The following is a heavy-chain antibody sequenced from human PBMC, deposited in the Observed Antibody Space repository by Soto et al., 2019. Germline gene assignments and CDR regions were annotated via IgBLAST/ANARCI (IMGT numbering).Heavy chain of an antibody. CDR1: GGSISSYY. CDR3: ARGLSGIAAADPTAKYYYYGMDV. Sequence: SETLSLTCTVSGGSISSYYWSWIRQPPGKGLEWIGYIYYSGSTNYNPSLKSRVTISVDTSKNQFSLKLSSVTAADTAVYYCARGLSGIAAADPTAKYYYYGMDVWGQGTTVTVSS. CDR2: IYYSGST. V-gene: IGHV4-59*01. J-gene: IGHJ6*02. D-gene: IGHD6-13*01.